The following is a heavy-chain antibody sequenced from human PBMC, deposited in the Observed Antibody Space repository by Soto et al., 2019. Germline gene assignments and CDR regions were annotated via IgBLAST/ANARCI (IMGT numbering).Heavy chain of an antibody. V-gene: IGHV4-34*01. CDR3: ARVRATYYYDSSGYYYGAFDI. CDR1: GGSFSGYY. Sequence: SETLSLTCAVYGGSFSGYYWSWIRQPPGKGLEWIGEINHSGSTNYNPSLKSRVTLSVDTSKNQFSLKLSSVTAADTAVYYCARVRATYYYDSSGYYYGAFDIWGQGTMVTVSS. J-gene: IGHJ3*02. CDR2: INHSGST. D-gene: IGHD3-22*01.